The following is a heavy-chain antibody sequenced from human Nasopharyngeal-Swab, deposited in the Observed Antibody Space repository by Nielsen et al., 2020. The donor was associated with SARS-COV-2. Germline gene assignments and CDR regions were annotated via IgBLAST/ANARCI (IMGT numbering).Heavy chain of an antibody. D-gene: IGHD6-13*01. Sequence: WIRQSPSRGLEWLGRTYYRSKWYNDYAVSVKSRITINPATSRNQFSLQLNSVTPEDTAVYYCARDGIAAAGYYYYYYGMDVWGQGTTVTVSS. V-gene: IGHV6-1*01. CDR3: ARDGIAAAGYYYYYYGMDV. CDR2: TYYRSKWYN. J-gene: IGHJ6*02.